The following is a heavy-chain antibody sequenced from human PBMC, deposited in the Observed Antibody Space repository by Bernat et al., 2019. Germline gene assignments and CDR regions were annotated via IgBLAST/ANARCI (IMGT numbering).Heavy chain of an antibody. CDR1: GASINSYW. CDR2: ISSSSSYI. Sequence: VQLQESGPGLVKPSETLSLTCDVSGASINSYWWSWVRQPPGKGLEWVSSISSSSSYIYYADSVKGRFTISRDNAKNSLYLQMNSLRAEDTAVYYCARDIAVAGTWIYYYYGMDVWGQGTTVTVSS. J-gene: IGHJ6*02. V-gene: IGHV3-21*01. D-gene: IGHD6-19*01. CDR3: ARDIAVAGTWIYYYYGMDV.